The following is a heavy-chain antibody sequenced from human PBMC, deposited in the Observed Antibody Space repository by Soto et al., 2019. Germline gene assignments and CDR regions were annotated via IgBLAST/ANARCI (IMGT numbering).Heavy chain of an antibody. CDR2: INSYNGVT. V-gene: IGHV1-18*01. J-gene: IGHJ4*02. CDR1: GYTFTDYG. D-gene: IGHD1-1*01. Sequence: QVQLVQSGAEVKKPGASVKVSCKASGYTFTDYGITWVRQAPGQGLQWMGWINSYNGVTNNAHSFQGRVSMTTDTSTSTAYLELSSLRSDDTAVYYCARDRYNRGSFDYWGQGSVVTVSS. CDR3: ARDRYNRGSFDY.